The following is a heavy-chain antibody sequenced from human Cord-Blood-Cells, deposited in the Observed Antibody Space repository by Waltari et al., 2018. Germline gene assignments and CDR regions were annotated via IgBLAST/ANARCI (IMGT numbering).Heavy chain of an antibody. CDR2: IYHSGST. CDR3: ATSKAHPQNDAFDI. CDR1: GGSISSGGSS. J-gene: IGHJ3*02. V-gene: IGHV4-30-2*01. Sequence: QLQLQESGSGLVKPSQTLSLTCAVLGGSISSGGSSWSWLRQPPGKGLEWIGYIYHSGSTYYNPSLKSRVTISVDRSKNQFSLKLSSVTAADTAVYYCATSKAHPQNDAFDIWGQGTMVTVSS.